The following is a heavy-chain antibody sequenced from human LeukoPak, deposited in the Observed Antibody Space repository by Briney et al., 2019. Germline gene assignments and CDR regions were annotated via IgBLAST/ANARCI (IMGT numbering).Heavy chain of an antibody. V-gene: IGHV3-49*04. CDR2: IRSKAYGGTT. CDR1: GFTFGDYA. CDR3: TRDGSGWYGVDY. Sequence: PGGSLRLSCTASGFTFGDYAVSWVRQAPGKGLEWVGFIRSKAYGGTTEYAASVKGRFTISRDDSKSIAYLQMNSLKTEDTAVYYCTRDGSGWYGVDYWAQGTLVTVSS. D-gene: IGHD6-19*01. J-gene: IGHJ4*02.